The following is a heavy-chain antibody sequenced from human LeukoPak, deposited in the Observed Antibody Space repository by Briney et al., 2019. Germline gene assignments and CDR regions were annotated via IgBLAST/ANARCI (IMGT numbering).Heavy chain of an antibody. CDR1: GFTFSSYG. CDR3: AKRGIAEAASFDY. Sequence: GGSLRLSCAASGFTFSSYGMHWVRQAPGKGLEWVAVIWYDGSNKYYADSVKGRFTISRDSSKNTLYLQMSSLRADDTAVYYCAKRGIAEAASFDYWGQGTLVTVSS. D-gene: IGHD6-13*01. V-gene: IGHV3-33*06. CDR2: IWYDGSNK. J-gene: IGHJ4*02.